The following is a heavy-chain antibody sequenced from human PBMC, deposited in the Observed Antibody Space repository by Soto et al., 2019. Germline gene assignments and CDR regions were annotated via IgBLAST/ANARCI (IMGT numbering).Heavy chain of an antibody. D-gene: IGHD1-26*01. J-gene: IGHJ4*02. CDR2: ISSNGGST. V-gene: IGHV3-64*01. Sequence: EVQLVESGGGLVQPGGSLRLSCAASGFTFSSYAMHWVRQAPGKGLEYVSAISSNGGSTYYANSVKGRFTISRDTSKNVLYLQMGSLRAEDMAVYYCASARESHVGDYWGQGTLVTVAS. CDR1: GFTFSSYA. CDR3: ASARESHVGDY.